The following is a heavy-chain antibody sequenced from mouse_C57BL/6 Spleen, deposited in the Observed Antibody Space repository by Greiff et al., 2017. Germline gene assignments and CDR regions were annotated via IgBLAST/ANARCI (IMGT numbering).Heavy chain of an antibody. D-gene: IGHD2-4*01. J-gene: IGHJ2*01. Sequence: EVMLVESGGGLVKPGGSLKLSCAASGFTFSSYAMSWVRQTPEKRLEWVATISDGGSYTYYPDNVKGRFTISRDNAKNNLYLQMSHLKSEDTAMYYCARDGDDYVFFFDYWGQGTTLTVSS. V-gene: IGHV5-4*01. CDR3: ARDGDDYVFFFDY. CDR2: ISDGGSYT. CDR1: GFTFSSYA.